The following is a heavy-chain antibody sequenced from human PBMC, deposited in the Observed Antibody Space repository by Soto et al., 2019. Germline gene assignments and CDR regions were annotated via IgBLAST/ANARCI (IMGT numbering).Heavy chain of an antibody. V-gene: IGHV1-18*01. CDR1: GYPFTHYG. CDR2: ISPFNGNT. J-gene: IGHJ3*02. D-gene: IGHD6-19*01. CDR3: AREIAVAGKTSDVFDI. Sequence: ASVNVSCKSSGYPFTHYGITWIRQAPGQGLEWMGWISPFNGNTNYGQTLQGRVTLTTDTSTSTVFMELRSLRSEDTAVYYCAREIAVAGKTSDVFDIWGQGTMVTVSS.